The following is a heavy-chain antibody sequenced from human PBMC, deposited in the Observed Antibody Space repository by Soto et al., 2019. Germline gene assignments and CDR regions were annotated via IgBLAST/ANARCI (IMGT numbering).Heavy chain of an antibody. Sequence: TLSLTCSVSGGCMSSGAYYGNWIRQHPGKGLEWIAYIYHTGNTYYNPSLRSRTTISVDTSENQFSLKLTSVTDADTAVYFCASSYSGYLDNWGQGTLVTVSS. CDR2: IYHTGNT. J-gene: IGHJ4*02. V-gene: IGHV4-31*03. CDR3: ASSYSGYLDN. CDR1: GGCMSSGAYY. D-gene: IGHD3-22*01.